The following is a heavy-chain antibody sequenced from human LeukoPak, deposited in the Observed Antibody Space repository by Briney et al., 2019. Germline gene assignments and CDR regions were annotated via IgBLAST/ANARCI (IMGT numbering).Heavy chain of an antibody. CDR2: IYTSGTT. V-gene: IGHV4-61*02. Sequence: PSETLSLTCTVSGGSISSGSISSYYWSWVRQPAGKGLEWIGRIYTSGTTNYNPSLKSRVTMSVDTSKNQFSRKLNSVTAADTAVYYCARGAPSDYWGQGTLVTVSS. CDR1: GGSISSGSISSYY. CDR3: ARGAPSDY. J-gene: IGHJ4*02.